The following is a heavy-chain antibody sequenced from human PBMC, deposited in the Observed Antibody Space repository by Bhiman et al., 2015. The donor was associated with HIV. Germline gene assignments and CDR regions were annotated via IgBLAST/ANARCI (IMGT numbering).Heavy chain of an antibody. D-gene: IGHD5/OR15-5a*01. CDR1: GFTFSDYD. CDR2: ISSRGDTL. CDR3: ARDRRNFYAIS. Sequence: VQTWWSRGGGVVQPGRSLRLSCAASGFTFSDYDMNWVRQAPGKGLEWVSYISSRGDTLYYAATVKGRFTISRDNAKNSLYLQMNILRAEDTAVYFCARDRRNFYAISWGQGTLVTVSS. J-gene: IGHJ5*02. V-gene: IGHV3-48*03.